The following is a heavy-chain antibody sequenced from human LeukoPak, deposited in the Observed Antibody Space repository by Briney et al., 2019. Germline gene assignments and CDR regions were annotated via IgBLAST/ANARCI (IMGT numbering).Heavy chain of an antibody. CDR1: GFTFSSHW. CDR3: ARVLWFGELLF. CDR2: IKQDGSEK. J-gene: IGHJ4*02. D-gene: IGHD3-10*01. Sequence: GGSLRLSCAASGFTFSSHWMSWVRQAPGKGLEWVANIKQDGSEKYYVDSVKGRFTISRDNAKNSLYLQMNSLRAEDTAVYYCARVLWFGELLFWGQGTLVTVSS. V-gene: IGHV3-7*01.